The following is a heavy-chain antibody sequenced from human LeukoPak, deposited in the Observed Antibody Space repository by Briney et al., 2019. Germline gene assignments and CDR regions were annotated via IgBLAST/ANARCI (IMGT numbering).Heavy chain of an antibody. D-gene: IGHD3-22*01. J-gene: IGHJ4*02. CDR1: GGTFSSYA. Sequence: SVKVSCKASGGTFSSYAISWVRQAPGQGLEWMGGIIPIFGTANYAQKFQGRVTITADKSASTAYMELSSLRSEDTAVYYCARVRYYYDSSGRSPFDYWGQGTLVTVSS. V-gene: IGHV1-69*06. CDR2: IIPIFGTA. CDR3: ARVRYYYDSSGRSPFDY.